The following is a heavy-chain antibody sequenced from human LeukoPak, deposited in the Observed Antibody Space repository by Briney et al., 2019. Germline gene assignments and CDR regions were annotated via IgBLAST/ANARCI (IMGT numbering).Heavy chain of an antibody. CDR3: ARDLVGATAGY. CDR1: GFTFSSYS. V-gene: IGHV3-21*03. J-gene: IGHJ4*02. D-gene: IGHD1-26*01. CDR2: ISSSSSYI. Sequence: GGSLRLSCAASGFTFSSYSMNWVRQAPGKRLEWVSSISSSSSYIYYADSVKGRFTISRDNAKNSLYLQMNSLRAKDTAVYYCARDLVGATAGYWGQGTLVTVSS.